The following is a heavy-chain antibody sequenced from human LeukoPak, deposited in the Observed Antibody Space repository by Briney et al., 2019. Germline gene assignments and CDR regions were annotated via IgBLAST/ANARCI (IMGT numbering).Heavy chain of an antibody. V-gene: IGHV3-48*03. D-gene: IGHD4-17*01. CDR1: GITFSNYE. CDR2: ISSRGATT. J-gene: IGHJ3*02. Sequence: GGSLRLSSAASGITFSNYEMNWVRQAPGKGLEWVSYISSRGATTHYADSVKGRFIISRDNAENSLYLQMNSLRVEDTALYHCVRDRGTATVRSFDIWGQGTMVTVSS. CDR3: VRDRGTATVRSFDI.